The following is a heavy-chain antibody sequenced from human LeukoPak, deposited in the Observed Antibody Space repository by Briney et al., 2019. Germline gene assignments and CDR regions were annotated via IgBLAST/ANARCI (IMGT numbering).Heavy chain of an antibody. V-gene: IGHV4-30-4*01. CDR1: GGSISSGDYY. Sequence: SETLSLTCTVSGGSISSGDYYWSWIRQPPGKGLEWIGYIYYSRSTYYNPSLKSRVTISVDTSKNQFSLKLSSVTAADTAVYYCARDNVVVVAATTHYYYYGMDVWGQGTTVTVSS. CDR2: IYYSRST. D-gene: IGHD2-15*01. CDR3: ARDNVVVVAATTHYYYYGMDV. J-gene: IGHJ6*02.